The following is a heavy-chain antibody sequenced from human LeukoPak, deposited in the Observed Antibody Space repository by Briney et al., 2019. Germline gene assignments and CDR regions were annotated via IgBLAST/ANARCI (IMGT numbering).Heavy chain of an antibody. CDR1: GFTFSSYA. D-gene: IGHD5-18*01. CDR2: ISGSGGST. J-gene: IGHJ3*02. CDR3: AKDLDGGNSYVGAFDI. V-gene: IGHV3-23*01. Sequence: GGSLRLSCAASGFTFSSYAMSWVRQAPGKGLEWVSAISGSGGSTYYADSVKGRFTISRDNSKNTLYLQMNSLRAEDTAVYYCAKDLDGGNSYVGAFDIWGQGTMVTVSS.